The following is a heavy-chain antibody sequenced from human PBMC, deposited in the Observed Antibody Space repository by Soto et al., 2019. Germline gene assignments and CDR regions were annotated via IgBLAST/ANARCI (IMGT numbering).Heavy chain of an antibody. CDR1: GYTFTSYD. J-gene: IGHJ4*02. V-gene: IGHV1-8*01. Sequence: ASVKVSCKASGYTFTSYDINWVRQATGQGLEWMGWMNPNSGNTGYAQKFQGRVTMTRNTSISTAYMELSSLRSEDTAVYYCARALWEAAGLTVDYWGQGTLVTVSS. CDR3: ARALWEAAGLTVDY. CDR2: MNPNSGNT. D-gene: IGHD6-25*01.